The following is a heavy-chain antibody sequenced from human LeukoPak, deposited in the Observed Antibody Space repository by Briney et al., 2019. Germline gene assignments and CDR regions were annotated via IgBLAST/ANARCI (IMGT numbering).Heavy chain of an antibody. D-gene: IGHD2-21*02. CDR1: GYIFINYW. Sequence: GESLKISCEASGYIFINYWIGWVRQVPGKGLDWMGLIHPGDSDTRYSPSFQGQVTISVDKSITTAYLQWSSLQASDTVMYFCARVVVVTATHWYFDLWGRGSLVTVFS. CDR3: ARVVVVTATHWYFDL. V-gene: IGHV5-51*01. CDR2: IHPGDSDT. J-gene: IGHJ2*01.